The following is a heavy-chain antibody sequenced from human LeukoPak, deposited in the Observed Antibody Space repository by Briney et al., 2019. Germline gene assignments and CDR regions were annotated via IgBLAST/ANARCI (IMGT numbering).Heavy chain of an antibody. V-gene: IGHV3-30*18. CDR2: ISYDGSNK. CDR1: GSTFSSYG. Sequence: PGGSLRLSCAASGSTFSSYGMHWVRQAPGKGLEWVAVISYDGSNKYYADSVKGRFTISRDNSKNTLYLQMNSLRAEDTAVYYCAKSWGLTGYLDYWGQGTLVTVSS. D-gene: IGHD3-9*01. J-gene: IGHJ4*02. CDR3: AKSWGLTGYLDY.